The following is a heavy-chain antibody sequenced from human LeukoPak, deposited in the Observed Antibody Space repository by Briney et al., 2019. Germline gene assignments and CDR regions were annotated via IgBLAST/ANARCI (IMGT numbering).Heavy chain of an antibody. CDR1: GGSISSGGYY. Sequence: SETLSLTCTVSGGSISSGGYYRSWIRQHPGKGLEWIGYIYYSGSTYYNPSLKSRVTISVDTSKNQFSLKLSSVTAADTAVYYCARAAAAALNWFDPWGQGTLVTVSS. V-gene: IGHV4-31*03. CDR3: ARAAAAALNWFDP. CDR2: IYYSGST. D-gene: IGHD6-13*01. J-gene: IGHJ5*02.